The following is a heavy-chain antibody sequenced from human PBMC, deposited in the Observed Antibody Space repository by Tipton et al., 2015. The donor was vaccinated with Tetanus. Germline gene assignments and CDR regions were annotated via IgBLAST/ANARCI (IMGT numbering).Heavy chain of an antibody. D-gene: IGHD6-6*01. Sequence: SLRLSCAASGFTFSNAWMNWVRQAPGKGLEWVGRIKSKTDGGTTDYAAPVKGRFTISRDDSKNTLYLQMNSLKTEDTAVYYCTTREEYSTEYGMDVWGQGTTVTVSS. J-gene: IGHJ6*02. CDR2: IKSKTDGGTT. CDR3: TTREEYSTEYGMDV. CDR1: GFTFSNAW. V-gene: IGHV3-15*07.